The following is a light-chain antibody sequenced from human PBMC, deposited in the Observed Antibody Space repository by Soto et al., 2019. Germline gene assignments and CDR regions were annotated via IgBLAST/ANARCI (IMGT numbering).Light chain of an antibody. CDR2: KAS. CDR1: QTISSW. CDR3: QHNNSYSEA. Sequence: DIQMTQSPSTLSGSVGDRVTITCRARQTISSWLAWYQQKPGKAPKLLIYKASTLKSGVPSRFSGSGSGTEFPLTISSLQPDDFAPYYCQHNNSYSEAFGQGTKVELK. V-gene: IGKV1-5*03. J-gene: IGKJ1*01.